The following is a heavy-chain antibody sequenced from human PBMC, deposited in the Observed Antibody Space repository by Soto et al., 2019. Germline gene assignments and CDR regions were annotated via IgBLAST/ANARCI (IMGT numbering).Heavy chain of an antibody. J-gene: IGHJ4*02. D-gene: IGHD5-12*01. Sequence: EVQLVESGGGLVQPGGSLRLSCAASGFTFSSYSMNWVRQAPGKGLGWVSYISSSSSTIYYADSVKGRFTISRDNAKNSLYLQMNSLRAEDTAVYYCARVKGGYDLDYWGQGTLVTVSS. CDR2: ISSSSSTI. CDR1: GFTFSSYS. CDR3: ARVKGGYDLDY. V-gene: IGHV3-48*01.